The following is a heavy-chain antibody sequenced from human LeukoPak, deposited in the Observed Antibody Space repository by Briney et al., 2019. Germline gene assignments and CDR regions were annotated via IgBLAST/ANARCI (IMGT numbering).Heavy chain of an antibody. V-gene: IGHV3-23*01. Sequence: PGGSLRLSCAASGFTFSSYAMSWVRQAPGKGLEWVSAISGSGGSTYYADSVKGRFTISRDNSKNTLYLQMNSLRAEDTAVYYCAKDPDIQLGRDGNYWGQGTLVTVSS. CDR2: ISGSGGST. J-gene: IGHJ4*02. CDR1: GFTFSSYA. CDR3: AKDPDIQLGRDGNY. D-gene: IGHD7-27*01.